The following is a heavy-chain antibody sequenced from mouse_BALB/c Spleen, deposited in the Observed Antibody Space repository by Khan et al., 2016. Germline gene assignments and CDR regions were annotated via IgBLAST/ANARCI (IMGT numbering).Heavy chain of an antibody. CDR1: GYSITSDYA. J-gene: IGHJ2*01. CDR2: ISYSGST. Sequence: HLQESGPGLVKPSQSLSLTCTVTGYSITSDYAWNWIRQFPGNKLEWMGYISYSGSTSYNPSLKSRISITRDTSKNQFFLQLNSVTTEDTATYYCARWYYGSSYYFDYWGQGTTLTVSS. CDR3: ARWYYGSSYYFDY. D-gene: IGHD1-1*01. V-gene: IGHV3-2*02.